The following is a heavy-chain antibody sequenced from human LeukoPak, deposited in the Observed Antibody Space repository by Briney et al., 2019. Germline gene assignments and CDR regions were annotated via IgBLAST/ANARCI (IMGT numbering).Heavy chain of an antibody. V-gene: IGHV3-23*01. CDR1: GFTFSSYA. Sequence: GGSLRLSCAASGFTFSSYAMSWVRQAPGKGLAWVSAISGSGRGTYYADSVKGRFSISRDNSKNTLYLQMNSLRAEDTAVYYCAKDRVSSSWYTFYYWGQGTLVSVSS. J-gene: IGHJ4*02. CDR3: AKDRVSSSWYTFYY. CDR2: ISGSGRGT. D-gene: IGHD6-13*01.